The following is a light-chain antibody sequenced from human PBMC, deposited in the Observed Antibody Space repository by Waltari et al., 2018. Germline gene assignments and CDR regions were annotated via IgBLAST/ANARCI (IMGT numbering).Light chain of an antibody. V-gene: IGKV2-30*02. CDR3: MQGSHWPRT. CDR1: QSPVHSDGNTY. J-gene: IGKJ2*01. Sequence: DVVLTQSPPFLPVTLGQPASMSCRSSQSPVHSDGNTYFNWFHQRPGRSPRRLIYKISRRESGVPDRFSGSGSGTDFTLKISRVEAEDVGVYYCMQGSHWPRTFGQGTKLEI. CDR2: KIS.